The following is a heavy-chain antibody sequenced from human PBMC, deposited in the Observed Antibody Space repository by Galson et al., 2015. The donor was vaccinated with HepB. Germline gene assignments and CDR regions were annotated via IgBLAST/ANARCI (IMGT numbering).Heavy chain of an antibody. Sequence: TLSLTCAVYGGSFSGYYWSWIRQPPGKGLEWIGEINHSGSTNYNPSLKSRVTISVDTSKNQFSLKLSSVTAADTAVYYCARGIPQGHFDLWGRGTLVTVSS. CDR2: INHSGST. J-gene: IGHJ2*01. CDR1: GGSFSGYY. V-gene: IGHV4-34*01. CDR3: ARGIPQGHFDL.